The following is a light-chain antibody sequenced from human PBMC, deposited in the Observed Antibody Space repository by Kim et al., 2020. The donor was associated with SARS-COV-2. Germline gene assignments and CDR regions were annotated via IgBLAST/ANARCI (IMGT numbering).Light chain of an antibody. CDR2: GNS. CDR3: QSYDSSLSGPYYV. CDR1: SSNIGAGYD. Sequence: VTISRTGSSSNIGAGYDVHWSQQLPGTAPKLLIYGNSNRPSGVPDRFSGSKSGTSASLAITGLQAEDEADYYCQSYDSSLSGPYYVFGTGTKVTVL. J-gene: IGLJ1*01. V-gene: IGLV1-40*01.